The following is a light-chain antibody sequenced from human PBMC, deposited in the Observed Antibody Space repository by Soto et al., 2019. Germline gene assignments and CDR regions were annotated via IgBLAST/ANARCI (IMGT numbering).Light chain of an antibody. CDR1: SSDVGDYKY. Sequence: QSVLTQPASVSGSPGQSITISCTGTSSDVGDYKYVSWYQQHPGKAPKLLIYEVSHRPAGVSNRFSGSNSGNTASLTISGLQAEDEADYYCNSYPTRLTRGVFGTGTKVTVL. CDR2: EVS. J-gene: IGLJ1*01. CDR3: NSYPTRLTRGV. V-gene: IGLV2-14*01.